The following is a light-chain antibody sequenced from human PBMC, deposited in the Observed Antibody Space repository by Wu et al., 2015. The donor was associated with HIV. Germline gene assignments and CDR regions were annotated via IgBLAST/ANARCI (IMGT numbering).Light chain of an antibody. Sequence: EVVMTQSPTTLSVSPEVGATLSCRASQNVGNKIAWYRQKPGQPPRLLIFGASTRAPDIPGRSTGSGSGTDFTLTINSLHSEDFAIYYCQQYYYRPTFGGGTKVEIK. V-gene: IGKV3D-15*01. CDR2: GAS. CDR1: QNVGNK. J-gene: IGKJ4*01. CDR3: QQYYYRPT.